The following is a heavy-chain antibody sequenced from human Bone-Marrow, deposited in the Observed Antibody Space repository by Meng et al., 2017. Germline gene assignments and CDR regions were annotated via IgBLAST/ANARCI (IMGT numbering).Heavy chain of an antibody. CDR2: INAGNGQT. CDR3: ARGGIAAAAYSDH. D-gene: IGHD6-13*01. CDR1: GYTFTSYY. V-gene: IGHV1-3*01. Sequence: QVRLGPSGAEVKKPGASVKVSCKASGYTFTSYYMHWVRQAPGQGLEWMGWINAGNGQTKYSERFQGRVAIARDTSANTAYMELSSLTSEDTAVYYCARGGIAAAAYSDHWGQGTLVTVSS. J-gene: IGHJ4*02.